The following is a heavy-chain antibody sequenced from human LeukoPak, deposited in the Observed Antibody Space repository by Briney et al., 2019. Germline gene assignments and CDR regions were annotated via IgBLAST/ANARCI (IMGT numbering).Heavy chain of an antibody. D-gene: IGHD3-9*01. CDR2: IHYSGTT. V-gene: IGHV4-31*03. CDR1: DGSISSGGYY. J-gene: IGHJ3*02. CDR3: ARLLYDVSTGYARGRNAFDI. Sequence: SQTLSLTCTVSDGSISSGGYYWNWIRQHPGRGLEWIGYIHYSGTTYYNPSLESRVSISVDTSKNQFSLRLSSVTAADTAVYYCARLLYDVSTGYARGRNAFDIWGQGTMVTVSS.